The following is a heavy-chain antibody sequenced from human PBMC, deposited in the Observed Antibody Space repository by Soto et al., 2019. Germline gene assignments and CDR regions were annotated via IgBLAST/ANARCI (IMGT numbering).Heavy chain of an antibody. J-gene: IGHJ6*02. Sequence: GASVKVSCKASGFTFTSSAVQWVRQARGQRLEWIGWIVVGSGNTNYAQKFQERVTITRDMSTSTACMELSSLRSEDTAVYYCAAGLGYCTNGVCYRGGYYYGMDVWGQGTTVTVSS. D-gene: IGHD2-8*01. CDR3: AAGLGYCTNGVCYRGGYYYGMDV. V-gene: IGHV1-58*01. CDR1: GFTFTSSA. CDR2: IVVGSGNT.